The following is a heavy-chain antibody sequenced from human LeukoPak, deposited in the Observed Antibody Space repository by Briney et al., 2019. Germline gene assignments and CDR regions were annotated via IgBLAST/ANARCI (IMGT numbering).Heavy chain of an antibody. V-gene: IGHV4-39*01. D-gene: IGHD3-3*01. J-gene: IGHJ5*02. Sequence: PSETLSLTCTVSGGSISSSSYYWGWIRQPPGKGLEWIGSIYYSGSTYYNPSLKSRVTISVDTSKNQFSLKLSSVTAADTAVYYCARHFIVLRFLEWPLWFDPWGQGTLVTVSS. CDR1: GGSISSSSYY. CDR2: IYYSGST. CDR3: ARHFIVLRFLEWPLWFDP.